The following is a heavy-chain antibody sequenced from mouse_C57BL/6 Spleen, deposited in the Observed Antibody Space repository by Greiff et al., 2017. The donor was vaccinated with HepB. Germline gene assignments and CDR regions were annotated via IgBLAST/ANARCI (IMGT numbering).Heavy chain of an antibody. V-gene: IGHV7-1*01. CDR1: GFTFSDFY. Sequence: EVQLVESGGGLVQSGRSLRLSCATSGFTFSDFYMEWVRQAPGKGLEWIAASRNKANDYTTEYSASVKGRFIVSRDTSQSILYLQMNALRAEDTAIYYCARDDGYYMDYWGQGTSVTVSS. D-gene: IGHD2-3*01. CDR3: ARDDGYYMDY. J-gene: IGHJ4*01. CDR2: SRNKANDYTT.